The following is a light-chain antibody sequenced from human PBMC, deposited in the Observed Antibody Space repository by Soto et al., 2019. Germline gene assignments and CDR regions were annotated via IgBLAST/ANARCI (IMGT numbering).Light chain of an antibody. CDR2: DVS. V-gene: IGLV2-14*01. CDR1: SSDVGGYNY. Sequence: QSALTQPASLSGSPGQSITISCTGTSSDVGGYNYVSWYQQHPGKAPKLMIYDVSNRPSGVSNRFSGSKSGNTSSLTISGLQAEDEADYYCSSYTISSTWVFGGGTQLTVL. CDR3: SSYTISSTWV. J-gene: IGLJ7*01.